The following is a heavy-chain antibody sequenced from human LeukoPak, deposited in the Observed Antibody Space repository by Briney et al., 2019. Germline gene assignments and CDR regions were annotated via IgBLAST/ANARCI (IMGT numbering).Heavy chain of an antibody. D-gene: IGHD2-15*01. Sequence: GGSLRLACAASGFTFSSYGMHWVRQAPGKGLEWVAVIWSDGSKKYYAESVKGRFIISRDNSKNTLYLQMNSLTAEDTAVFYCARDLGHCSGGSCYSWYYLNYWGQGTLVTVSS. J-gene: IGHJ4*02. CDR3: ARDLGHCSGGSCYSWYYLNY. CDR2: IWSDGSKK. CDR1: GFTFSSYG. V-gene: IGHV3-33*01.